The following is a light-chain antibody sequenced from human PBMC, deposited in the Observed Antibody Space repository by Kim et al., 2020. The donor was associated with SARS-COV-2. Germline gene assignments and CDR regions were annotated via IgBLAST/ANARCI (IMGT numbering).Light chain of an antibody. CDR2: DVS. V-gene: IGLV2-14*03. CDR3: CSYTASRTLL. CDR1: SMEVGAYSY. Sequence: GQSLTIACTGTSMEVGAYSYVARYQKHPRKAPSVFMYDVSDRPAGVFARFAGSKAGNTASLTISSLQADGEAIYSGCSYTASRTLLLGEGPQLTVL. J-gene: IGLJ3*02.